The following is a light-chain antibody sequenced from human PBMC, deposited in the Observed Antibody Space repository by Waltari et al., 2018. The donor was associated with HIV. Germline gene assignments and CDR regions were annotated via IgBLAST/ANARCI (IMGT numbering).Light chain of an antibody. CDR3: QQTYTIIT. V-gene: IGKV1-39*01. Sequence: DIQMTQSPSSLSASVADRVTITCRASQTVGSSLNWYQVKPGKAPNLLIYGATNLQSGVPSRFSGSGSGTDFTLTISSLRPEDFASYFCQQTYTIITFGGGTKVEFK. CDR2: GAT. CDR1: QTVGSS. J-gene: IGKJ4*01.